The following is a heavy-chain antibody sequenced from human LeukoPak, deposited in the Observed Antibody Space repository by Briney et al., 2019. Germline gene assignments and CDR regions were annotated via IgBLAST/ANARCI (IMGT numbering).Heavy chain of an antibody. V-gene: IGHV3-7*01. CDR3: ARDNGDP. J-gene: IGHJ5*02. CDR2: IKQDGSEK. CDR1: GGSFSGYY. D-gene: IGHD4-17*01. Sequence: ETLSLTCAVYGGSFSGYYWSWVRQAPGKGLEWVANIKQDGSEKYYVGSVKGRFTISRDNAKNSLYLQMNSLRAEDTAVYYCARDNGDPWGQGTLVTVSS.